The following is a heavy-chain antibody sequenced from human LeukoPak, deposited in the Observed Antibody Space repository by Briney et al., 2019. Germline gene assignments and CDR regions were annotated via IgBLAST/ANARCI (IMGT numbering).Heavy chain of an antibody. J-gene: IGHJ6*01. CDR2: ISGGGSYV. CDR1: GFTFSGYY. CDR3: ARDAGQELDSSGASS. V-gene: IGHV3-21*04. Sequence: GGSLRLSCAASGFTFSGYYMNWVRQAPGKGLEWVSSISGGGSYVNYADSVKGRFTISRDNAKNSVYLQVNSLRAEDTAVYYCARDAGQELDSSGASSWGQG. D-gene: IGHD3-22*01.